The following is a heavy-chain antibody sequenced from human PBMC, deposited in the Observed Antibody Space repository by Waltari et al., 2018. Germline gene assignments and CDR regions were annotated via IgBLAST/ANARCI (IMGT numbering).Heavy chain of an antibody. J-gene: IGHJ4*02. Sequence: EVQLVESGGALVQPGGSLRLSCAASGFTFSTNWMHWVRQDPGKGLGWFSRINSDGSRANYADSVKGRFTISRDNAKNTLYLQMSSLRVEDTAVYYCVRITGSSFDYWGQGALVTVSS. CDR2: INSDGSRA. V-gene: IGHV3-74*01. CDR3: VRITGSSFDY. D-gene: IGHD1-20*01. CDR1: GFTFSTNW.